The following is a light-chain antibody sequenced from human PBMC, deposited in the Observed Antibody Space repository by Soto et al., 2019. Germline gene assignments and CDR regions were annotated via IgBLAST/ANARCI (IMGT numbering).Light chain of an antibody. Sequence: QSALTQPASVSGSPGQSITNSCTGTSSDVGSYNYVSWYQQHSGKAPKLMIYDVSNRPSGVSNRFSGSKSGNTASLTISGLQAEDEAYYYCSAYTSSSTLLFGGGTKLTVL. J-gene: IGLJ2*01. CDR2: DVS. CDR3: SAYTSSSTLL. CDR1: SSDVGSYNY. V-gene: IGLV2-14*01.